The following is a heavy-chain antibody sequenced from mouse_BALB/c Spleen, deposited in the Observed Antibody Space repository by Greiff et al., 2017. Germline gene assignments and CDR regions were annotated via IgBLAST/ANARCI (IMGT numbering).Heavy chain of an antibody. V-gene: IGHV14-4*02. CDR2: IDPENGDT. CDR1: GFNIKDYY. CDR3: NAWATGY. J-gene: IGHJ2*01. Sequence: VQLKQSGAELVRSGASVKLSCTASGFNIKDYYMHWVKQRPEQGLEWIGWIDPENGDTEYAPKFQGKATMTADTSSNTAYLQLSSLTSEDTAVYYCNAWATGYWGQGTTLTVSS. D-gene: IGHD3-1*01.